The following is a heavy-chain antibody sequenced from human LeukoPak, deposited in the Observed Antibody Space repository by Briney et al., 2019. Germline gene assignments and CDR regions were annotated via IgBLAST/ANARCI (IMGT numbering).Heavy chain of an antibody. CDR1: GFTFSSYW. Sequence: GGSLGLSCAASGFTFSSYWMHWVRQAPGKGLVWVTRINSDGSSTNYADSVKGRFTISRDNVKKTLYLQMNSLRAEDTAVYYCAREYGSGSYDYWGQGTLVTVSS. CDR2: INSDGSST. J-gene: IGHJ4*02. CDR3: AREYGSGSYDY. V-gene: IGHV3-74*01. D-gene: IGHD3-10*01.